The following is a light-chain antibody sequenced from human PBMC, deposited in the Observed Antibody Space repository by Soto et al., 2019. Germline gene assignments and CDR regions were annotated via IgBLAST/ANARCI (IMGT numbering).Light chain of an antibody. CDR3: QVYGILPWT. Sequence: EIVLTQSPGTLSLSPGDTATLSCRASQSVSTNQLAWYQYKRGQAPRLVFHSATTRANAFPSRFSASGSGTDFTLTISRLQPEDFALYYCQVYGILPWTFXQGTKVDIK. CDR2: SAT. V-gene: IGKV3-20*01. J-gene: IGKJ1*01. CDR1: QSVSTNQ.